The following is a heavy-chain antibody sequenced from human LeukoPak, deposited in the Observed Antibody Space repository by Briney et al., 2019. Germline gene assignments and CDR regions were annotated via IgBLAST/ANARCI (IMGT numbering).Heavy chain of an antibody. V-gene: IGHV1-2*02. Sequence: GASVKVSCKASGYTFTGYYMHWVRQAPGQGLEGMGWINPNSGGTNYAQKFQGRVTMTRDTSISTAYMELSRLRSDDTAVYYCATGSYYYGSGSYYPDWGQGTLVTVSS. CDR3: ATGSYYYGSGSYYPD. J-gene: IGHJ4*02. CDR2: INPNSGGT. CDR1: GYTFTGYY. D-gene: IGHD3-10*01.